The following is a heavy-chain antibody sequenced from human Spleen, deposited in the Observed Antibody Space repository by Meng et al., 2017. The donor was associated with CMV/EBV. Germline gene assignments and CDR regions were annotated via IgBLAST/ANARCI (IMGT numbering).Heavy chain of an antibody. CDR3: ARKEGGYSNWFDP. CDR1: GFTLDDYG. D-gene: IGHD3-22*01. V-gene: IGHV3-20*01. CDR2: INWSGGNS. J-gene: IGHJ5*02. Sequence: VASGFTLDDYGMSGVRQVPGKGLEWVSDINWSGGNSDYADSVKGRFTISRDNAKNSLYLQMNSLRAEDTALYHCARKEGGYSNWFDPWGQGTLVTVSS.